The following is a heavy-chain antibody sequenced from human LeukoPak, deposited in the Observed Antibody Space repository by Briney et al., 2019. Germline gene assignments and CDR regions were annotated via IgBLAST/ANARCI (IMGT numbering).Heavy chain of an antibody. D-gene: IGHD1-26*01. Sequence: GGSLRLSCAASWFNFSTYTIIWLRQAPGKGLEWVSLINPSGANTYYADSVKGRFTISRDNSKNMLYLQINSLRDDDTAVYYHAPGSEGRAEVCGIWGRGTMVTVSS. J-gene: IGHJ3*02. V-gene: IGHV3-23*01. CDR3: APGSEGRAEVCGI. CDR1: WFNFSTYT. CDR2: INPSGANT.